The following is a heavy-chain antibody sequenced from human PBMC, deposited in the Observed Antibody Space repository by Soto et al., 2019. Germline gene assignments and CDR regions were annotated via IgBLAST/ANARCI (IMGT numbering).Heavy chain of an antibody. CDR3: VRDDFGLGIEY. V-gene: IGHV3-74*01. CDR1: GFTFSSYW. CDR2: IDSDGSST. D-gene: IGHD1-26*01. Sequence: EVQLVESGGGLVQPGGSLGLSCAASGFTFSSYWMHWVRKTPEKGLVWVSHIDSDGSSTTYADSVKGRFTISRDNAKNTLYLQMNSLRAEDTAVYYCVRDDFGLGIEYWGLGTLVTVSS. J-gene: IGHJ4*02.